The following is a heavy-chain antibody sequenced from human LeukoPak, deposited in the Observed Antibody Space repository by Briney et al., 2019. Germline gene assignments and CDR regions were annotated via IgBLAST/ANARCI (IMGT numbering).Heavy chain of an antibody. J-gene: IGHJ3*02. CDR1: GGSISSYY. CDR3: ARQSCSSTSCPHRNVFDI. Sequence: SETLSLTCTVSGGSISSYYWSWIRQPPGKGLEWIGYIYYSGSTNYNPSLKSRVTISVGMSKNQFSLQLSSVTAADTAVYYCARQSCSSTSCPHRNVFDIWGQGTMVTVSP. V-gene: IGHV4-59*08. D-gene: IGHD2-2*01. CDR2: IYYSGST.